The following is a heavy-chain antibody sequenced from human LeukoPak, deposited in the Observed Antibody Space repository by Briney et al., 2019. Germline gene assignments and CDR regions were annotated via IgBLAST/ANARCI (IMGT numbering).Heavy chain of an antibody. V-gene: IGHV3-48*02. Sequence: VGSLRVSSVASLFTLTVDSINWVRQAPRKGLGWVSYINRDSSNVYYAESVKGRFTISRDNAKNSLYLQVNSLRDEDTAVYYCARESYWGSGLKGFDSWGQGTLVTVSS. CDR3: ARESYWGSGLKGFDS. D-gene: IGHD7-27*01. J-gene: IGHJ4*02. CDR1: LFTLTVDS. CDR2: INRDSSNV.